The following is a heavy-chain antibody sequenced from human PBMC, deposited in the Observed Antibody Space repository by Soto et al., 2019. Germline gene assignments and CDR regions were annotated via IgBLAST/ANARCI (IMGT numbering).Heavy chain of an antibody. Sequence: PGGSLRLSCAVSGFTFSDYWMSWVRQAPGKGLEWVANIKQDGNEKYYVDSVKGRFTISRDNSKNTLYLQMNSLRAEDTAVYYCARDYDYYASGSRAYYYNMDVWGQGTTVTVSS. CDR3: ARDYDYYASGSRAYYYNMDV. D-gene: IGHD3-10*01. CDR2: IKQDGNEK. CDR1: GFTFSDYW. V-gene: IGHV3-7*01. J-gene: IGHJ6*02.